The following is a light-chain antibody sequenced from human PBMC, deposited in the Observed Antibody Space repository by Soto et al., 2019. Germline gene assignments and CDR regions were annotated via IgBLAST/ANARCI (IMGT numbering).Light chain of an antibody. J-gene: IGLJ1*01. CDR3: CSYAGSSTHYV. CDR2: EVS. V-gene: IGLV2-23*02. CDR1: SSDVGSYNP. Sequence: QSALTQPASVSGSPGQSITISCTGTSSDVGSYNPVSWYQQHPGKAPKLMIYEVSKRPSGVSNRFSGSKSGNTASLTISGLQAEDEADYHCCSYAGSSTHYVFGTGTKLTVL.